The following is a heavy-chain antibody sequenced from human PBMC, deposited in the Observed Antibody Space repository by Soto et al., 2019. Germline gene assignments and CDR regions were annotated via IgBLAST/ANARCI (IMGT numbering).Heavy chain of an antibody. J-gene: IGHJ6*01. D-gene: IGHD6-13*01. CDR2: IWYDGSNK. CDR3: ARDTSPRYSSSWYPRYYYYGMDV. CDR1: GFTFSSYG. V-gene: IGHV3-33*01. Sequence: QVQLVESGGGVVQPGRSLRLSCAASGFTFSSYGMHWVRQAPDKGLEWVAVIWYDGSNKYYADSVKGRFTISRDNSKNTLYLQMNSLRAEDTAVYYCARDTSPRYSSSWYPRYYYYGMDVW.